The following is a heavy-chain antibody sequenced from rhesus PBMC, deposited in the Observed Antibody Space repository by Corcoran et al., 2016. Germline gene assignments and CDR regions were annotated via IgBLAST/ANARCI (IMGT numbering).Heavy chain of an antibody. V-gene: IGHV4S14*01. D-gene: IGHD5-42*01. J-gene: IGHJ2*01. CDR2: IYCSGGSN. CDR3: ARVGSSWSEWDTVGTEWYFDL. Sequence: QVQLQESGPGMVQPSETLSLTCAASGYSISSGYYWGWIRQPPGKGLEWIGSIYCSGGSNYLNPSLKSRVTLSVDTSKTQFSLKLSSVTAADTAVYYCARVGSSWSEWDTVGTEWYFDLWGPGTPITISS. CDR1: GYSISSGYY.